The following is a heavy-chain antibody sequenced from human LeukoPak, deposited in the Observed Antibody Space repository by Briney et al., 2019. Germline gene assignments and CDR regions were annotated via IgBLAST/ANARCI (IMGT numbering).Heavy chain of an antibody. D-gene: IGHD5-18*01. CDR2: INPSGGST. Sequence: GASVKVSCKASGYTFTSYYMHWVRQAPGQGLEWMGIINPSGGSTSYAQKFQGRVTMTRDMSTSTVYMELSSLRSEDTAVYYCASGRRYGYAGRYYYYYMDVWGKGTTVTISS. J-gene: IGHJ6*03. CDR3: ASGRRYGYAGRYYYYYMDV. V-gene: IGHV1-46*01. CDR1: GYTFTSYY.